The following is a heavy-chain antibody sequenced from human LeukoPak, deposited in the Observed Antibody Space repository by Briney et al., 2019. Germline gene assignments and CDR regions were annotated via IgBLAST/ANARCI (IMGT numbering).Heavy chain of an antibody. CDR2: INWNSGDI. CDR1: GFTVSSNY. CDR3: AKTSNSGSYGYYFDY. V-gene: IGHV3-9*01. D-gene: IGHD1-26*01. J-gene: IGHJ4*02. Sequence: PGGSLRLSCAASGFTVSSNYMSWVRQAPGKGLEWVSGINWNSGDIDYADSVKGRFTISRDNAKNSLYLQINSLRAEDTALYYCAKTSNSGSYGYYFDYWGQGTLVTVSS.